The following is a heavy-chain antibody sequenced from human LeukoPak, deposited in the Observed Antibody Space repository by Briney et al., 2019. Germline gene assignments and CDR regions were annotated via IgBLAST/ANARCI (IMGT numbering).Heavy chain of an antibody. J-gene: IGHJ5*02. Sequence: QPGGSLRLSCEASGFTFSIYWMSWVRQAPGKGLEWVANIKEDGSEKDYVDSVKGRFIISRDNVKNSLYLQMNSLRPEDTAMYYCARDRAVAGLFDPWGQGTLVTVPS. CDR3: ARDRAVAGLFDP. D-gene: IGHD6-19*01. CDR1: GFTFSIYW. V-gene: IGHV3-7*01. CDR2: IKEDGSEK.